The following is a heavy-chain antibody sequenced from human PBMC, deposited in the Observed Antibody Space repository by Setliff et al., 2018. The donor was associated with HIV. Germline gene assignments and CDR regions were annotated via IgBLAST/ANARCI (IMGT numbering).Heavy chain of an antibody. Sequence: ASVKVSCKASGYTFTDYAIYRMRQAPGQRLEWLGWINAGNGNTEYSQNFQGRVTISRDTSASTAYMELSSLRSEDTAVYYCARDSAIVTTIIDHYYGMDVWGQGTTVTVSS. CDR3: ARDSAIVTTIIDHYYGMDV. J-gene: IGHJ6*02. CDR2: INAGNGNT. D-gene: IGHD5-12*01. V-gene: IGHV1-3*01. CDR1: GYTFTDYA.